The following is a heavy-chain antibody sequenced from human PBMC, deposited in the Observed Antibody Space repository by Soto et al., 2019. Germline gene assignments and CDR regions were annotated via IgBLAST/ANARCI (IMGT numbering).Heavy chain of an antibody. V-gene: IGHV3-11*05. CDR1: GFTFRDYY. J-gene: IGHJ6*02. CDR3: AREYYYTMDV. Sequence: QVQLVESGGGLVRPGGSLRLSCEASGFTFRDYYMTWFRQAPGKGLEWLSYIDSSTKYTNYAASVKGRFTISRYNAKNSLYLQMNSLRADDTAVYYCAREYYYTMDVWGQGTMVTVSS. CDR2: IDSSTKYT.